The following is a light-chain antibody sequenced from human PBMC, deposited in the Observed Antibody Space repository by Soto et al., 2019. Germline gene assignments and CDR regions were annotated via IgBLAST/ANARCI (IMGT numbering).Light chain of an antibody. CDR2: DAS. J-gene: IGKJ1*01. CDR3: QQYNSYS. Sequence: DIQMAQSPSTLSATAGDRVTITCRASQSISAWLAWYQQKPGKAPKLLIYDASNLESGVPSRFSGSGSGTEFTLTIRNLQPDDFATYYCQQYNSYSFGQGTKVDIK. CDR1: QSISAW. V-gene: IGKV1-5*01.